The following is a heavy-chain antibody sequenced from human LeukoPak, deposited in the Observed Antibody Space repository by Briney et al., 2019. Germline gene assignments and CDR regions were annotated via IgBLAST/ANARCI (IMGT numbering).Heavy chain of an antibody. J-gene: IGHJ4*02. CDR1: GFTVSSYY. CDR2: IYSGCST. Sequence: GGSLRLSCAACGFTVSSYYMSWVRQAAGKGLEWVSVIYSGCSTYYADSVKGRFTISRDNSKNTLYLQMNSLRADDTAVYYCARIYPRLAAAGNWGQGTLVTVSS. V-gene: IGHV3-66*01. D-gene: IGHD6-13*01. CDR3: ARIYPRLAAAGN.